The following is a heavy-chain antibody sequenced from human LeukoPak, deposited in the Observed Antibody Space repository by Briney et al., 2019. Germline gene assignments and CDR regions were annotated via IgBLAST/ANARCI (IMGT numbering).Heavy chain of an antibody. D-gene: IGHD3-22*01. J-gene: IGHJ4*02. CDR1: GGSISSYY. CDR2: IYYSGSN. CDR3: ARGGPGSTYYYDSSGDYFGY. Sequence: SETLSLTCTVSGGSISSYYWSWIRQPPGKGLEWVGYIYYSGSNNYNPSLKSRVTISVDTSKNQFSLKLSSVTAADTAVYYCARGGPGSTYYYDSSGDYFGYWGQGTLVTVSS. V-gene: IGHV4-59*01.